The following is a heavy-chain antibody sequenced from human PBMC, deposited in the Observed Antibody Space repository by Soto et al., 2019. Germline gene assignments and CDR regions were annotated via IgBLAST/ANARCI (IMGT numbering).Heavy chain of an antibody. Sequence: GASLTISCKCSGYSFTSDWIGWLRQMPGKGLEWMGIIYPGDSDTRYSPSFQGQVTISADKSISTAYLQWSSLKASDTAMYYCARPSRYCSSTSCYTGDYYYGMDVWGQGTTVTVSS. J-gene: IGHJ6*02. CDR3: ARPSRYCSSTSCYTGDYYYGMDV. CDR2: IYPGDSDT. CDR1: GYSFTSDW. D-gene: IGHD2-2*02. V-gene: IGHV5-51*01.